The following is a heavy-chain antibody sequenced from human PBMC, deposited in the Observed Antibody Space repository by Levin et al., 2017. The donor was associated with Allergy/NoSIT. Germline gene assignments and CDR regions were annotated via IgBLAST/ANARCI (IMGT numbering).Heavy chain of an antibody. Sequence: GGSLRLSCAASGFTFSTYAMSWVRQAPGKGLEWVSVISAGGGNTNYAESVKGRFTISRDNSKDTLQMQMNSLTAEDTAVDYCARAGSSWYIEIDQWGQGALVTVSS. CDR3: ARAGSSWYIEIDQ. V-gene: IGHV3-23*01. CDR2: ISAGGGNT. CDR1: GFTFSTYA. D-gene: IGHD6-13*01. J-gene: IGHJ4*02.